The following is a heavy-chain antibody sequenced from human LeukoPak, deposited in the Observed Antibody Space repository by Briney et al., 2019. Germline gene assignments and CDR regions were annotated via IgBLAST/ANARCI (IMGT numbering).Heavy chain of an antibody. J-gene: IGHJ4*02. CDR2: IYHSGST. Sequence: PSETLSLTCTVSGGSISSYYWSWIRQPPGKGLEWIGYIYHSGSTYYNPSLKSRVTVSVDRSKNQFSLKLSSVTAADTAVYYCARGWRYSYASGFDYWGQGTLVTVSS. V-gene: IGHV4-59*12. CDR1: GGSISSYY. CDR3: ARGWRYSYASGFDY. D-gene: IGHD5-18*01.